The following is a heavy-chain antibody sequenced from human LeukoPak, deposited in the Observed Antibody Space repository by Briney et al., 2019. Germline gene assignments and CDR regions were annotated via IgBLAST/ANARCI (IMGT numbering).Heavy chain of an antibody. CDR1: GGSFSGYY. Sequence: SETLSLTCAVYGGSFSGYYWSWIRQPPGKGLEWIGEINHSGSTNYNPSLKSRVTISVDTSKNQFSLKLSSVTAADTAVYYCARRSIISSWYLWGQEPWSPSPQ. CDR3: ARRSIISSWYL. V-gene: IGHV4-34*01. D-gene: IGHD6-13*01. J-gene: IGHJ4*02. CDR2: INHSGST.